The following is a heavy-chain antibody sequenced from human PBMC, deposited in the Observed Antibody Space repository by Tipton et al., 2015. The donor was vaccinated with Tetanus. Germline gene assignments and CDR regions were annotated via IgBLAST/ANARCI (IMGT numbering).Heavy chain of an antibody. J-gene: IGHJ5*02. V-gene: IGHV4-31*03. CDR1: GGSISTGGYY. CDR3: ATLVDFRGLDP. CDR2: IHFTGNI. Sequence: TLSLTCTVSGGSISTGGYYWSWIRQHAGKGLEWIGYIHFTGNIYYNPSLKSRVTISVDTSKNQFSLKLTSVTAADTAVYYCATLVDFRGLDPWGQGTLVTVSA. D-gene: IGHD2-8*02.